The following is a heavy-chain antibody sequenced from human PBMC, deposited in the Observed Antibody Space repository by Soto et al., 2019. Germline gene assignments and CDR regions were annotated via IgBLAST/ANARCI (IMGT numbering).Heavy chain of an antibody. D-gene: IGHD2-15*01. Sequence: QLQLQESGPGLVKPSETLSLTCTVFGGSISSSSYYWGWIRQPPGKGLEWIGSIYYSGSPYYNPSLKRRVNISVDTSKNQFSLKLSSVTAADTAVYYCAPILGYCSGGSCSTFDPWDQGTLVTVSS. CDR1: GGSISSSSYY. CDR2: IYYSGSP. J-gene: IGHJ5*02. CDR3: APILGYCSGGSCSTFDP. V-gene: IGHV4-39*01.